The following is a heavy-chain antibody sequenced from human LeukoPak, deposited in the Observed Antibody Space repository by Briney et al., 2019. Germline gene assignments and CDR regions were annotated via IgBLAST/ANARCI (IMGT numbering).Heavy chain of an antibody. D-gene: IGHD6-25*01. CDR2: MNPNSGNT. CDR3: ARGGYSSAPLDY. V-gene: IGHV1-8*01. CDR1: GYTFTSYD. Sequence: GASVKVSCKASGYTFTSYDINWVRQATGQGLEWMGWMNPNSGNTGYAQKFQGRVTITADESTSTAYMELSSLRSEDTAVYYCARGGYSSAPLDYWGQGTLVTVSS. J-gene: IGHJ4*02.